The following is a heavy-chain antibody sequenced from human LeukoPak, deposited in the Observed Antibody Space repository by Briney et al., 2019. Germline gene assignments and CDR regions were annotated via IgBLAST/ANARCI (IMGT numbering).Heavy chain of an antibody. D-gene: IGHD4-11*01. CDR2: IWSDGSNR. CDR3: AKDAQRGFDYSNSLDN. CDR1: GFRFSDAW. J-gene: IGHJ4*02. V-gene: IGHV3-33*06. Sequence: GGSLRLSCAASGFRFSDAWMSWVRQAPGKGLEWVAVIWSDGSNRYYGDPVKGRFTISRDNFQRTVYLQMNSLRAEDTAVYYCAKDAQRGFDYSNSLDNWGQGTLVTVSS.